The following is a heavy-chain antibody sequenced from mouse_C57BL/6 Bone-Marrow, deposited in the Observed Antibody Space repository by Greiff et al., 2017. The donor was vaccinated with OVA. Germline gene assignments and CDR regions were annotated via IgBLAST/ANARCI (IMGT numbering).Heavy chain of an antibody. CDR3: AAITTVVAPYWYFDV. V-gene: IGHV1-20*01. Sequence: EVKLMESGPELVKPGDSVKISCKASGYSFTGYFMNWVMQSHGKSLEWIGRINPYNGDTFYNQKFKGKATLTVDKSSSTAHMELRSLTSEDSAVYYCAAITTVVAPYWYFDVWGTGTTVTVSS. J-gene: IGHJ1*03. CDR1: GYSFTGYF. CDR2: INPYNGDT. D-gene: IGHD1-1*01.